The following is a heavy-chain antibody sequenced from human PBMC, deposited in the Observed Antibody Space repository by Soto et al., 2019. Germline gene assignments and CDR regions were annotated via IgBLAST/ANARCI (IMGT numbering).Heavy chain of an antibody. CDR2: VNHSGST. J-gene: IGHJ6*03. D-gene: IGHD2-2*01. V-gene: IGHV4-34*01. Sequence: QVQLQQWGAGLLKPSETLSLTCAVHGGSFTGYYWSWIRQPPGKGLEWIGEVNHSGSTKYNPSLESIVTISVDTSKNQFSLRLTSVTVADTAVYYCARGESVVVPATPPRYYSYYMDVWGVGTTVAVSS. CDR1: GGSFTGYY. CDR3: ARGESVVVPATPPRYYSYYMDV.